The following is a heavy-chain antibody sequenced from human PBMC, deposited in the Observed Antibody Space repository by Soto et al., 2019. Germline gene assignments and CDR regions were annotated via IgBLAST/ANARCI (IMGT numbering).Heavy chain of an antibody. CDR1: GFSLSTRGVG. CDR3: ATKGGGDRILDY. CDR2: IYWDGFK. V-gene: IGHV2-5*02. Sequence: QITLKESGPTLVKPTQTLTLTCTFSGFSLSTRGVGVGWIRQPPGKALEWLALIYWDGFKHYSPSLESRLTIREDTPKNPVVLTMAHVDPGDTATYYWATKGGGDRILDYWGQGTLVTVSS. D-gene: IGHD3-16*01. J-gene: IGHJ4*02.